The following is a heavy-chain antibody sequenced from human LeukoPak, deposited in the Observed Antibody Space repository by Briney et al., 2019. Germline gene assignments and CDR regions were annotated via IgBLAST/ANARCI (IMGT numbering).Heavy chain of an antibody. D-gene: IGHD4-11*01. CDR2: FYTNGNA. Sequence: SETLSLTCTVSGGSISSYYWSWIRQPAGKGLEWIGRFYTNGNANYNPSLKSRVTMSVDTSKNQFSLKVTSVTAADTAMYFCARDLYSNYYDYWGQGILVTVSS. CDR1: GGSISSYY. J-gene: IGHJ4*02. V-gene: IGHV4-4*07. CDR3: ARDLYSNYYDY.